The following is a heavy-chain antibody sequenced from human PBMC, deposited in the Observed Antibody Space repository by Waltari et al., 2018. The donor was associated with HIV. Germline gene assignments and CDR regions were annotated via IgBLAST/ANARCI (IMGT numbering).Heavy chain of an antibody. J-gene: IGHJ4*02. CDR3: ARGRYYGGNSGVDY. V-gene: IGHV1-2*06. CDR1: GYTFTGYY. D-gene: IGHD4-17*01. Sequence: QVQLVQSGAEVKKPGASVKVSCKASGYTFTGYYLHWVRQAPGQGLEWMGRINPNSGGTNYAQKFQGRVTMTRDTSISTAYMELSGLRSDDTAVYYCARGRYYGGNSGVDYWGQGTLVTVSS. CDR2: INPNSGGT.